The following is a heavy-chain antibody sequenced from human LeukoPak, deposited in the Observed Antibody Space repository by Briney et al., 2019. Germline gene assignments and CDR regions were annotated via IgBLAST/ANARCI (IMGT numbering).Heavy chain of an antibody. Sequence: SETLSLTCAVSGYSISSGYYWGWIRRPPGKGLEWIGSIYHSGSTYYNPSLKSRVTISVDTSKNQFSLKLSSVTAADTAVYYCARTYSSSWLDYWGQGTLVTVSS. D-gene: IGHD6-13*01. V-gene: IGHV4-38-2*01. CDR3: ARTYSSSWLDY. CDR1: GYSISSGYY. CDR2: IYHSGST. J-gene: IGHJ4*02.